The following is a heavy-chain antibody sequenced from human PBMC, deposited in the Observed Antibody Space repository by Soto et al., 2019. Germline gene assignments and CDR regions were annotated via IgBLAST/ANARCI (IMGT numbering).Heavy chain of an antibody. CDR1: GYTFTSYG. Sequence: AASVKVSCKASGYTFTSYGISWVRQAPGQGLEWMGWISAYNGNTNYAQKLQGRVTMTTDTSTSTAYMELRSLRSDDTAVYYCAREWGNYYYYGMDVWGQGTTVTVSS. CDR2: ISAYNGNT. V-gene: IGHV1-18*04. J-gene: IGHJ6*02. CDR3: AREWGNYYYYGMDV. D-gene: IGHD3-16*01.